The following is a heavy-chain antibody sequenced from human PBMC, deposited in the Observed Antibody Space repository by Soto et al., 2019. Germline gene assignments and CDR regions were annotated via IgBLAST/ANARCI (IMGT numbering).Heavy chain of an antibody. J-gene: IGHJ6*02. CDR2: IKSITDGGTT. D-gene: IGHD2-2*01. CDR3: TTDSADIVVVPATFGMDV. Sequence: LRLSCAASGITFSNAWMTWVRQAPGKGLEWVGRIKSITDGGTTDYAAPVKGRFTISRDDSKDTLYLQMNNLRTEDTAVYHCTTDSADIVVVPATFGMDVWGQGTTVTVSS. V-gene: IGHV3-15*01. CDR1: GITFSNAW.